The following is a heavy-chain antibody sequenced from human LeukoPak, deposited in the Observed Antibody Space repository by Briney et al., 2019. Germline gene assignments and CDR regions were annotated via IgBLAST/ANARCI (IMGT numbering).Heavy chain of an antibody. V-gene: IGHV4-39*07. CDR2: IYYSGST. CDR1: GGSISSSSYY. J-gene: IGHJ4*02. D-gene: IGHD6-19*01. Sequence: PSETLSLTCTVSGGSISSSSYYWGWIRQPPGKGLEWIGSIYYSGSTYYNPSLKSRVTISVDTSKNQFSLKLSSVTAADTAVYYCARDLGRGRQWLVFDYWGQGTLVTVSS. CDR3: ARDLGRGRQWLVFDY.